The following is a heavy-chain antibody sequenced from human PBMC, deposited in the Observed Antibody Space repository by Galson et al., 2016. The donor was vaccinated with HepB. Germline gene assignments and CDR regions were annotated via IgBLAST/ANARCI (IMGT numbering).Heavy chain of an antibody. V-gene: IGHV3-30*04. CDR3: ARSVWRWRGMDV. D-gene: IGHD2-21*01. CDR2: ISYDGSNR. Sequence: SLRLSCAASGFTFSYYAIHWVRQAPGKGLEWVAVISYDGSNRYYADSVKGRFTISRDNSKNMLYLQMNSLRAEDTAEYYCARSVWRWRGMDVWGQGTTVTVSS. CDR1: GFTFSYYA. J-gene: IGHJ6*02.